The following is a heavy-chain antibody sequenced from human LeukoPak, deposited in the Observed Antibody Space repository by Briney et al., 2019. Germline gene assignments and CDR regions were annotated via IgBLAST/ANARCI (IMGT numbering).Heavy chain of an antibody. Sequence: SETLSLTCTVSGGSISSYYWSWIRQPPGKGLKWIGYIYYSGSTNYNPSLKSRVTISVDTSKNQFSLKLSSVTAADTAVYYCARAGWLMDPFDYWGQGTLVTVSS. CDR2: IYYSGST. J-gene: IGHJ4*02. V-gene: IGHV4-59*01. CDR3: ARAGWLMDPFDY. D-gene: IGHD6-19*01. CDR1: GGSISSYY.